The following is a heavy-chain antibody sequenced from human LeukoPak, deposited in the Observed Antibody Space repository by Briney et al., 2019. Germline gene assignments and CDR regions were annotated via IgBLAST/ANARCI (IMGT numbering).Heavy chain of an antibody. CDR2: ISYSGST. CDR1: GFTFSSYQ. D-gene: IGHD5-24*01. Sequence: GSLRLSCAASGFTFSSYQMHWVRQPPGKGLEWIGSISYSGSTYYNPSLKSRVTIFVDTSKNQFSLNLSSVTAADTAVYYCARQERRDGYPKGAFDIWGQGTMVTVSS. CDR3: ARQERRDGYPKGAFDI. V-gene: IGHV4-39*01. J-gene: IGHJ3*02.